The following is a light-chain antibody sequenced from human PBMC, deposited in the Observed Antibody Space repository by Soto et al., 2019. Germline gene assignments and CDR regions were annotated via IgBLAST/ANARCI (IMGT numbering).Light chain of an antibody. V-gene: IGLV2-14*01. CDR2: EVT. Sequence: QSVLTQPASVSGSPGQSITISCTGTSSDVGGYDYVSWYQQHPGKAPKLMIYEVTNRPSGVSTRFSGSKSGNTASLTISGLQAEDEGDYYCSSYTATSTLVFGGGTKVTVL. CDR3: SSYTATSTLV. J-gene: IGLJ1*01. CDR1: SSDVGGYDY.